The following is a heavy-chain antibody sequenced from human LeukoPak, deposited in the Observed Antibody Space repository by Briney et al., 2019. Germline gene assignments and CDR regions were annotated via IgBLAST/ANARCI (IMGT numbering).Heavy chain of an antibody. CDR3: ARREMATLEEGGYYFDY. Sequence: SETLSLTCAVSGGSISSGGYSWSWIRQPPGKGLEWIGYIYHSGSTYYNPSLKSRVTISVDTSKNQLSLKLSSVTAADTAVYYCARREMATLEEGGYYFDYWGQGTLVTVSS. J-gene: IGHJ4*02. CDR2: IYHSGST. CDR1: GGSISSGGYS. D-gene: IGHD5-24*01. V-gene: IGHV4-30-4*07.